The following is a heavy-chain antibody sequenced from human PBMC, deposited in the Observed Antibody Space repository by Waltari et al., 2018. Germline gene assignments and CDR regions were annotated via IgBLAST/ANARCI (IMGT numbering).Heavy chain of an antibody. Sequence: QVQLQESGPGLVKPSETLSLTCTVSGGSISSHYWSWIRQPPGKGLEWIGYIYYSGSTNYNPSLKSRVTISVDTSKNQFSLKLSSVTAADTAVYYCARKRAAAGSFDYWGQGTLVTVSS. J-gene: IGHJ4*02. V-gene: IGHV4-59*11. CDR3: ARKRAAAGSFDY. CDR1: GGSISSHY. CDR2: IYYSGST. D-gene: IGHD6-13*01.